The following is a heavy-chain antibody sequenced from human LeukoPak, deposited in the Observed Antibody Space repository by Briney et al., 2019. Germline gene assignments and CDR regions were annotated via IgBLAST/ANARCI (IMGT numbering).Heavy chain of an antibody. CDR3: ARDRGGYTYGHDY. D-gene: IGHD5-18*01. CDR1: GGSISSNNW. Sequence: NSSETLSLTCAVSGGSISSNNWWIWVRQSPEKGLEWIGEIYHDGSTNYNPSLKSRVTISMDKSKNQLSLKLNFVTAADTAVYYCARDRGGYTYGHDYWGQGTLVTVSS. CDR2: IYHDGST. V-gene: IGHV4-4*02. J-gene: IGHJ4*02.